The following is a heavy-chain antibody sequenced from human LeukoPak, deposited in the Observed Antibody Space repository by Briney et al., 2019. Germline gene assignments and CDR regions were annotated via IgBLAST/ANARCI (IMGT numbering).Heavy chain of an antibody. CDR2: IWYDGSNK. J-gene: IGHJ4*02. CDR3: ARESGGDPALDY. Sequence: GGSLRLSCAASGFTFSSYGMHWVRQAPGKGLEWVAVIWYDGSNKYYADSVKGRFTISRDNSKNTLYLQMNSPRAEDTAVYYCARESGGDPALDYWGQGTLVTVSS. V-gene: IGHV3-33*01. CDR1: GFTFSSYG. D-gene: IGHD2-2*01.